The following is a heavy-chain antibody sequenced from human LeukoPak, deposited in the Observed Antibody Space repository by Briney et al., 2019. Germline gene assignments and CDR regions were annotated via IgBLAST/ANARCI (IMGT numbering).Heavy chain of an antibody. J-gene: IGHJ4*02. V-gene: IGHV1-2*02. Sequence: GASVKVSCKASGYTFTGYYMHWVRQAPGQGLEWMGWINPNSGGTNYAQKFQGRVTMTRDTSTSTAYMELRSLRSDDTAVYYCATYYYDSSGYYYPPNWGQGTLVTVSS. CDR2: INPNSGGT. D-gene: IGHD3-22*01. CDR1: GYTFTGYY. CDR3: ATYYYDSSGYYYPPN.